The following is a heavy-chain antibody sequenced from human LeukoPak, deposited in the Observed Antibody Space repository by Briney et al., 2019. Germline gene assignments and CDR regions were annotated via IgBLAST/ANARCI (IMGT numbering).Heavy chain of an antibody. CDR2: INTDGSST. V-gene: IGHV3-74*01. J-gene: IGHJ6*03. Sequence: GGSLRLSCAASGFTFSSYWMHWVRQAPGKGLVWVSRINTDGSSTSYADSVKGRFTISRDNAKNTLYLQMNSLRAEDTAVYYCARGRKYQLPEEDHYYYYYMDVWGKGTTVTVSS. D-gene: IGHD2-2*01. CDR1: GFTFSSYW. CDR3: ARGRKYQLPEEDHYYYYYMDV.